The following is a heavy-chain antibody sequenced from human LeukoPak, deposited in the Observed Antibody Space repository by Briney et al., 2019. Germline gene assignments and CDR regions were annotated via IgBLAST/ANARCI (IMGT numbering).Heavy chain of an antibody. Sequence: SQTLSLTCAISGDSVSSNSAAWNWIRQSPSRGLEWLGRTYYRSKWYNDYAVFVKSRITINPDTSKNQFSLQLNSVTPEDTAVYYCARDQYYYDSSGYYYYFDYWGQGTLVTVSS. V-gene: IGHV6-1*01. CDR2: TYYRSKWYN. J-gene: IGHJ4*02. CDR3: ARDQYYYDSSGYYYYFDY. D-gene: IGHD3-22*01. CDR1: GDSVSSNSAA.